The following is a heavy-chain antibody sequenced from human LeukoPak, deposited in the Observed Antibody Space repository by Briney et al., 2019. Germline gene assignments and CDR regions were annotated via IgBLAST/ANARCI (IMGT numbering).Heavy chain of an antibody. CDR3: ATGERGGYCSSTSCYPNWFDP. V-gene: IGHV4-59*08. CDR1: GGSISSYY. CDR2: IYYSGST. J-gene: IGHJ5*02. D-gene: IGHD2-2*01. Sequence: ETLSLTCTVSGGSISSYYWSWIRQPPGKGLEWIGYIYYSGSTNYNPSLKSRVTISVDTSKNQFSLKLSSVTAADTAVYYCATGERGGYCSSTSCYPNWFDPWGQGTLVTVSS.